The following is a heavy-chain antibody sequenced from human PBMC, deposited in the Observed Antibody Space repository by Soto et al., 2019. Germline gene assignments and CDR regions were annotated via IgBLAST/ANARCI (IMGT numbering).Heavy chain of an antibody. D-gene: IGHD2-15*01. Sequence: PGGSLRLSCATSGFSLGEHYMSWIRQAPGKGLEFISYSSPRGTYKNYADSVKGRFTVSRDNAKNSFYLQVNSLRPEDTGVYYCSRGGGGGLFDLWGQGTLVTVSS. CDR2: SSPRGTYK. CDR1: GFSLGEHY. V-gene: IGHV3-11*05. J-gene: IGHJ5*02. CDR3: SRGGGGGLFDL.